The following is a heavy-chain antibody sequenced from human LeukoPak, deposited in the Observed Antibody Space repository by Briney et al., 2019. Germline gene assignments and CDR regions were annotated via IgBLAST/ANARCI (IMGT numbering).Heavy chain of an antibody. V-gene: IGHV3-48*03. CDR1: GFTFTSYW. Sequence: GGSLRLSCAVSGFTFTSYWMQWVRQAPGRGLEWVSYISSSGSTIYYADSVKGRFTISRDNAKNSLYLQMNSLRAEDTAVYYCAELGITMIGGVWGKGTTVTISS. CDR3: AELGITMIGGV. CDR2: ISSSGSTI. D-gene: IGHD3-10*02. J-gene: IGHJ6*04.